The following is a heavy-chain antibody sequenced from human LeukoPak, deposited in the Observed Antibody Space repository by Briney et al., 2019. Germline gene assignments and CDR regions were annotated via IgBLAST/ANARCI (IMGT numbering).Heavy chain of an antibody. CDR3: ARILGRLFDY. Sequence: SETLSLTCTVSDGSLSGHNWSWIRQPPGKGLEWIGYIYYSGSTNYNPSLKSRVTISVDTSKNQFSLKLSSVTAADTAVYYCARILGRLFDYWGQGTLVTASS. CDR2: IYYSGST. CDR1: DGSLSGHN. V-gene: IGHV4-59*11. J-gene: IGHJ4*02. D-gene: IGHD1-1*01.